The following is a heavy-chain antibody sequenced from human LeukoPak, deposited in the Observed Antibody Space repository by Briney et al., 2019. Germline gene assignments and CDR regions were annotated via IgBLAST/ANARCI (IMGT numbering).Heavy chain of an antibody. Sequence: PGGSLRLSCAASGFTFSSYCMSWVRQAPGKGLQSVAYISQDVSHKYYVDSVKGRFTISGDNAKNSLHLEMNSLRAEDTALYYCARVGYNGWNFENWGQGTLVTVSS. CDR3: ARVGYNGWNFEN. CDR1: GFTFSSYC. V-gene: IGHV3-7*01. D-gene: IGHD5-12*01. CDR2: ISQDVSHK. J-gene: IGHJ4*02.